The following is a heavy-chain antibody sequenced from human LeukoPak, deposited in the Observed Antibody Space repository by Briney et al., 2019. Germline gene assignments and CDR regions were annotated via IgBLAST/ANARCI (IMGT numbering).Heavy chain of an antibody. D-gene: IGHD5-24*01. CDR2: INHSGST. CDR1: GGSFSGYY. V-gene: IGHV4-34*01. CDR3: ARTRDGYRADAFDM. Sequence: SETLSLTCAVYGGSFSGYYWSWIRQPPGKGLEWIGEINHSGSTNYNPSLKSRVTISVDTSKNQFSLKLSSVTAADTAVYYCARTRDGYRADAFDMWGQGTMVTVSS. J-gene: IGHJ3*02.